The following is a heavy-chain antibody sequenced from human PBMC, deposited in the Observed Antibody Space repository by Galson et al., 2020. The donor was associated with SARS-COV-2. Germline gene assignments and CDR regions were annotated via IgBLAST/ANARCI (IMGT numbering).Heavy chain of an antibody. J-gene: IGHJ4*02. Sequence: QLGESLKISCAASGLTFSSYAMHWVRQAPGKGLEWVAVISYDGSNKYYADSVKGRFTISRDNSKNTLYLQMNSLRAEDTAVYYCARSFSGGYFYFDYWGQGTLVTVSS. D-gene: IGHD6-19*01. CDR2: ISYDGSNK. CDR3: ARSFSGGYFYFDY. V-gene: IGHV3-30*04. CDR1: GLTFSSYA.